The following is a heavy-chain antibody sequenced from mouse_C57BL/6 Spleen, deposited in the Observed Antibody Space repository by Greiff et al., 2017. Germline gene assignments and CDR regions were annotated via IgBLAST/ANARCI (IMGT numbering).Heavy chain of an antibody. D-gene: IGHD1-1*01. CDR2: IRYDGSN. J-gene: IGHJ3*01. CDR1: GYSITSGYY. V-gene: IGHV3-6*01. Sequence: ESGPGLVKPSQSLSLTCSVTGYSITSGYYWNWIRQFPGNKLEWMGYIRYDGSNNYNPSLKNRISITRDTSKNQCFLKLNSVTTEDTATYYCARDYYGSSYVLAYWGQGTLVTVSA. CDR3: ARDYYGSSYVLAY.